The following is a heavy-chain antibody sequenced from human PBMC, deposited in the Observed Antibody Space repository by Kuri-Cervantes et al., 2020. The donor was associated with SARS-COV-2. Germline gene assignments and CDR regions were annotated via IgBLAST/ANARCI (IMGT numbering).Heavy chain of an antibody. D-gene: IGHD6-19*01. Sequence: SVPVSCQASGCTLRRYAISWLRQAPAQGLGWVGGIFPIFGTANYEHKFQGRVTITRHTSESTAYMELSILRSEDTAGYYCARTHPGGSCGWYEALRYWYFDHWGRGTLVTVSS. CDR1: GCTLRRYA. V-gene: IGHV1-69*05. J-gene: IGHJ2*01. CDR2: IFPIFGTA. CDR3: ARTHPGGSCGWYEALRYWYFDH.